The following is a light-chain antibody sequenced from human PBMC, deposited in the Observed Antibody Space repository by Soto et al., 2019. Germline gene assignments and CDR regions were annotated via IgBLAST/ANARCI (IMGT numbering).Light chain of an antibody. CDR1: QRVSSRS. Sequence: EMVFTQSPGTLSLSPRERATLSCSASQRVSSRSLAWYQQRPGQAPRLLISGASSRAADIPDRFSGSGSGTDFTLIISRLEPEDFVVYYCQQYGTSPWTFGQGTKVAIK. V-gene: IGKV3-20*01. CDR3: QQYGTSPWT. J-gene: IGKJ1*01. CDR2: GAS.